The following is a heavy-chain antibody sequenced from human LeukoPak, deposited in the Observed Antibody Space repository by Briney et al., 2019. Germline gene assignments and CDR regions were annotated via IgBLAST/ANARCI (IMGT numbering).Heavy chain of an antibody. Sequence: SETLSLTCTVSGGSISSYYWSWIRQPPGKGLEWIGYIYYSGSTNYNPSLKSRVTISVDTSKNQFSLKLSSVTAADTAVYYCARSLLWFGEPGDAFDIWGQGTMVTVS. CDR2: IYYSGST. J-gene: IGHJ3*02. CDR1: GGSISSYY. D-gene: IGHD3-10*01. CDR3: ARSLLWFGEPGDAFDI. V-gene: IGHV4-59*01.